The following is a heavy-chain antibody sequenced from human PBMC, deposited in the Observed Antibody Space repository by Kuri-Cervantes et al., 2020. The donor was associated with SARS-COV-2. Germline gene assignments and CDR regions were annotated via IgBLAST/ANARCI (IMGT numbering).Heavy chain of an antibody. D-gene: IGHD5-18*01. Sequence: SETLSLTCTVSGGSISSYYWSWIRQPPGKGPEWIGYIYYSGSTNYNPSLKSRVTISVDTSKNQFSLKLSSVTAADTAVYYCARGYSLIDYWGQGTLVTVSS. CDR1: GGSISSYY. V-gene: IGHV4-59*01. J-gene: IGHJ4*02. CDR2: IYYSGST. CDR3: ARGYSLIDY.